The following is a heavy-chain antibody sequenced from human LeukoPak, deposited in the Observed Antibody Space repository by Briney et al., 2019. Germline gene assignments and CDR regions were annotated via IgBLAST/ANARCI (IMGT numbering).Heavy chain of an antibody. V-gene: IGHV4-39*01. D-gene: IGHD1-1*01. CDR2: VYSSGST. CDR1: GGSINNSSYY. J-gene: IGHJ4*02. Sequence: SETLSLTCTVSGGSINNSSYYWAWIRQPPGKGLEWIGSVYSSGSTYYNPSLKIPVTLSADTSKNQLSLKLHSVTAADTAVYYCARHWTTATHYYPLDFRGQGTLVTVSS. CDR3: ARHWTTATHYYPLDF.